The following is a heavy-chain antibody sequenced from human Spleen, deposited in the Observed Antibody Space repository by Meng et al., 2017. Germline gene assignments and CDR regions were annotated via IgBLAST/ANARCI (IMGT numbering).Heavy chain of an antibody. J-gene: IGHJ4*02. D-gene: IGHD4-23*01. CDR1: GYSFTSSD. CDR2: MNPNSGDT. CDR3: ATGDYGGNWGY. V-gene: IGHV1-8*01. Sequence: QVQLVQSGAEVKKPGASVEVSCKASGYSFTSSDINWVRQATGQGLEWMGWMNPNSGDTGYAQNFQGRVTMTRSTSISTAYMELSSLRSEDTAVYFCATGDYGGNWGYWGQGTLVTVSS.